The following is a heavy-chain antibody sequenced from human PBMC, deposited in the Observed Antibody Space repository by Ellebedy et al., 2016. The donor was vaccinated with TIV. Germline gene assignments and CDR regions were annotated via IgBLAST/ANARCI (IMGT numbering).Heavy chain of an antibody. CDR2: INPNSGGT. Sequence: AASVKVSCKASGYTFSSYYMHWVRQAPGQGLEWMGWINPNSGGTNYAQKFQGWVTMTRDTSISTAYMELSRLRSDDTAVYYCAREGRYYDSSGSFDYWGQGTLVTVSS. J-gene: IGHJ4*02. D-gene: IGHD3-22*01. CDR1: GYTFSSYY. V-gene: IGHV1-2*04. CDR3: AREGRYYDSSGSFDY.